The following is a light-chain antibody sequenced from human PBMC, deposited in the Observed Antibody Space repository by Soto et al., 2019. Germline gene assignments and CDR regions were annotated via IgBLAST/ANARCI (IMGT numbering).Light chain of an antibody. CDR2: QVN. J-gene: IGLJ2*01. CDR1: SSDIGANDY. CDR3: CAYAGINTVI. V-gene: IGLV2-14*01. Sequence: QSALTQPASVSGSPGQSITISCTGSSSDIGANDYVSWYQQYPGKAPQLMIYQVNDRPAGVSSRFSGSKSGNTASLTISGLQTEDEADYYCCAYAGINTVIFGGGTKVTVL.